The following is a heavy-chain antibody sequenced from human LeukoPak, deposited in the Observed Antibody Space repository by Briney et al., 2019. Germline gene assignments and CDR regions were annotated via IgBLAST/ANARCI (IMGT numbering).Heavy chain of an antibody. CDR2: ISSDGGVT. D-gene: IGHD5-12*01. CDR1: GFTFSSYA. V-gene: IGHV3-64D*09. J-gene: IGHJ3*01. CDR3: VKSPRPELRLPALDL. Sequence: GGSLRLSCSASGFTFSSYAMHWVRQAPGKGLEYVSGISSDGGVTYYVDSVKGRFTISRDNSKTTLLLQMSSLRAEDTAVYYCVKSPRPELRLPALDLWGQGTMVTVS.